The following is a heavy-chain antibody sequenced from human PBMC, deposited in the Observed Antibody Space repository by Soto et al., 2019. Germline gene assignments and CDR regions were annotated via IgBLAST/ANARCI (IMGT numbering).Heavy chain of an antibody. CDR3: ARSIDSSGFYFSDC. V-gene: IGHV4-59*01. J-gene: IGHJ4*02. D-gene: IGHD3-22*01. CDR1: GGFISSYY. Sequence: SETLSLTCTVSGGFISSYYWSWIRQSPGKGLELIGYIHHTGSTNYNPSLKSRVTMSLDTSRKQFSLKLYSVTTADTAVYYCARSIDSSGFYFSDCWGQGTLVTVSS. CDR2: IHHTGST.